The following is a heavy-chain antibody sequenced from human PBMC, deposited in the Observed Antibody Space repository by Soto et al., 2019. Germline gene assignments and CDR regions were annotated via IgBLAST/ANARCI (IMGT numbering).Heavy chain of an antibody. J-gene: IGHJ4*02. CDR2: IYHSGST. CDR3: ARCSGGSCYAGIDY. D-gene: IGHD2-15*01. V-gene: IGHV4-30-2*01. CDR1: GGSISSGGYS. Sequence: ASETLSVTWAVSGGSISSGGYSWSWVRQPPGKGLEWIGYIYHSGSTYYNPSLKSRVTISVDRSKNQFSLKLSSVTAADTAVYYCARCSGGSCYAGIDYWGQGTLVTVSS.